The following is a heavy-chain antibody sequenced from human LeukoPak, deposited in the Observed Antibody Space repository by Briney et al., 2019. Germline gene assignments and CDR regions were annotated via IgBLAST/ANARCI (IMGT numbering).Heavy chain of an antibody. D-gene: IGHD3/OR15-3a*01. CDR3: ARAPMIWDWFDP. CDR2: IYTSGNT. CDR1: GGSISSYY. Sequence: SETLSLTCTVSGGSISSYYWSWIRQPAGKGLEWIGRIYTSGNTNYNPSLKSRVTMSVDTSKNQFSLKLSSVTAADMAVYYCARAPMIWDWFDPWGQGTLVTVSS. J-gene: IGHJ5*02. V-gene: IGHV4-4*07.